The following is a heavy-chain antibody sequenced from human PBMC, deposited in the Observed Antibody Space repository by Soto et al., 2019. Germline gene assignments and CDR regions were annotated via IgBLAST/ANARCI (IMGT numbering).Heavy chain of an antibody. D-gene: IGHD5-12*01. Sequence: PSETLSLTCDVSSGSISSSNWWIWVRQPPGKGLEWIGEIYHSGSSNYNPSLKSRVSMSVDRSKNQFSLNLSSVTAADTAVYYCARVRGDYYYFYRDVGGKRTTVTFPS. V-gene: IGHV4-4*02. J-gene: IGHJ6*03. CDR1: SGSISSSNW. CDR3: ARVRGDYYYFYRDV. CDR2: IYHSGSS.